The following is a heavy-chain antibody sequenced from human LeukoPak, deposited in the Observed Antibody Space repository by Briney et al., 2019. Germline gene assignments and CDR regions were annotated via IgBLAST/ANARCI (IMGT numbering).Heavy chain of an antibody. V-gene: IGHV3-33*01. Sequence: GGSLRLSCAASGFTLSSYGMHWVRQAPGKGLEWVAVIWYDGSNKYYADSVKGRFTISRDNSKNTLYLQMNSLRAEDTAVYYCARGDYDFRRMDVWGQGTTVTVSS. CDR1: GFTLSSYG. D-gene: IGHD3-3*01. CDR3: ARGDYDFRRMDV. J-gene: IGHJ6*02. CDR2: IWYDGSNK.